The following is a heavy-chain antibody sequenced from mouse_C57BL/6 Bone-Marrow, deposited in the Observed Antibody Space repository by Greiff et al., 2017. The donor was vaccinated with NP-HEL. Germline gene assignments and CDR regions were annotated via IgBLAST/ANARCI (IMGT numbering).Heavy chain of an antibody. Sequence: QVQLKQPGAELVKPGASVKLSCKASGYTFTSYWMQWVKQRPGQGLEWIGEIDPSDSYTNYNQKFKGKATLTVDTSSSTAYMQLSSLTSEDSAVYYCARGWLLPYFDYWGQGTTLTVSS. CDR2: IDPSDSYT. D-gene: IGHD2-3*01. V-gene: IGHV1-50*01. CDR3: ARGWLLPYFDY. CDR1: GYTFTSYW. J-gene: IGHJ2*01.